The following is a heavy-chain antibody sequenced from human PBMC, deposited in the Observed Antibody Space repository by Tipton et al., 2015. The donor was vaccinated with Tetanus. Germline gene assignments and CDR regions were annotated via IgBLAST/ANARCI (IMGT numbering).Heavy chain of an antibody. CDR3: ARDQGYGDYEFDY. D-gene: IGHD4-17*01. CDR1: GFTFSDTA. V-gene: IGHV3-33*01. CDR2: IEGGGDKT. Sequence: SLRLSCAASGFTFSDTAMLLVRQALGKGLEWVAVIEGGGDKTYYADSVKGRFTISRDKSKNTLHLQMNSLRAEDTAVYYCARDQGYGDYEFDYWGQGTLVTVSS. J-gene: IGHJ4*02.